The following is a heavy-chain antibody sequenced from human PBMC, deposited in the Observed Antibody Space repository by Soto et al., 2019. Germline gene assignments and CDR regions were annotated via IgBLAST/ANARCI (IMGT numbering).Heavy chain of an antibody. CDR1: GDSISSRNYY. V-gene: IGHV4-39*02. J-gene: IGHJ4*02. Sequence: SETLSLTCTVSGDSISSRNYYWGWIRQPPGKGLKWIGNIYHSGNTYYNPSPLGRLSISVDLSKNQFSLRLRSVTAADTAVYYCARERLRYFALPSYFDYWGQGTLVTVSS. CDR2: IYHSGNT. D-gene: IGHD3-9*01. CDR3: ARERLRYFALPSYFDY.